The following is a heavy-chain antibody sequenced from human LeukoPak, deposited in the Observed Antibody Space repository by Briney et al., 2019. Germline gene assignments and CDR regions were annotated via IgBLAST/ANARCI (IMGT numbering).Heavy chain of an antibody. J-gene: IGHJ5*02. CDR1: GYTFSAYY. Sequence: GASARVSCKTSGYTFSAYYMHWVRQAPGQGPEWMGWIDPKTGATIYAQKFQGRVTLTSDTSTDTVYMELTRLTSDDTAFYYCARDLVGPIVVQTSIRRGTGFEPWGQGTLVTVTS. CDR3: ARDLVGPIVVQTSIRRGTGFEP. D-gene: IGHD2-21*02. V-gene: IGHV1-2*02. CDR2: IDPKTGAT.